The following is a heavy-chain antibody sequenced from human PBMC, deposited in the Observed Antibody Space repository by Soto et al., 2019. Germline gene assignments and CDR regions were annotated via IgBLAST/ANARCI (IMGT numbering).Heavy chain of an antibody. D-gene: IGHD2-15*01. J-gene: IGHJ4*02. CDR3: ASDRCSGGGCYSLDF. CDR2: INPNSGGT. CDR1: GYTFTGYY. Sequence: QVRLVQSGAEVKKPGASVKVSCKASGYTFTGYYIHWVRQAPGQGLEWMGRINPNSGGTNSVQKYQGRVTMTRDPSISTAYMELSSLRSDDTAVYYCASDRCSGGGCYSLDFWGQGTLVIVSS. V-gene: IGHV1-2*02.